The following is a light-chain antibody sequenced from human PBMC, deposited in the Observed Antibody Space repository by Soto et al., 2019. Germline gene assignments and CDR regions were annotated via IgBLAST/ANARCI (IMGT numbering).Light chain of an antibody. Sequence: DIQMTQSPSTLSASVGDRVTITCRASESIDSWLAWHQQKPGRAPKLLISKASSLKSGVPSRFSGSGSGTEFTLTISSLQPDDFATYYCQHYHSYSGAFGQGTKVELK. CDR2: KAS. CDR3: QHYHSYSGA. CDR1: ESIDSW. V-gene: IGKV1-5*03. J-gene: IGKJ1*01.